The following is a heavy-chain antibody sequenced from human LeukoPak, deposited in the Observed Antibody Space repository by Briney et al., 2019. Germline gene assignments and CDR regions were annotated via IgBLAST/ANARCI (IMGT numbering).Heavy chain of an antibody. Sequence: ASVKVSCKASGYTFTSYDINWVRQATGQGLEWMGWMNPNSGNTGYVQKFQGRVTMTRNTSISTAYMELSSLRSEDTAVYYCARTVLRYFRKPWGYWGQGTLVTVSS. CDR1: GYTFTSYD. CDR3: ARTVLRYFRKPWGY. J-gene: IGHJ4*02. D-gene: IGHD3-9*01. V-gene: IGHV1-8*01. CDR2: MNPNSGNT.